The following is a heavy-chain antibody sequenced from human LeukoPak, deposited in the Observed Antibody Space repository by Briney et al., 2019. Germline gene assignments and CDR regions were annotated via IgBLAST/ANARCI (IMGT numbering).Heavy chain of an antibody. CDR1: GYTFTGYY. J-gene: IGHJ4*02. CDR2: INPNSGAT. D-gene: IGHD3-10*01. V-gene: IGHV1-2*02. Sequence: ASVKVSCKPSGYTFTGYYMHWVRQAPGQGLEWMGWINPNSGATNYAQKLQGRVTVTRDTSINKAYMELSRLRSDATAVYYCAREPPRGRGSYYFDYWGQGTLVTVSS. CDR3: AREPPRGRGSYYFDY.